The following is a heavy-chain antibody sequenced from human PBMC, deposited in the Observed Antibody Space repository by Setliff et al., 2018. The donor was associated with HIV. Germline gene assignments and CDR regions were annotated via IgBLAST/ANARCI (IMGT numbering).Heavy chain of an antibody. V-gene: IGHV3-7*01. CDR2: IKQDGSEK. Sequence: GGSLRLSCAASGFSFSHAWMSWVRQAPGKGLEWVANIKQDGSEKYYVDSVKGRFTISRDNAKSSLFLQMSSLRADDTAVYYCARVGQSSWYFGGYFDYWGQGTLVTVSS. D-gene: IGHD6-13*01. CDR1: GFSFSHAW. CDR3: ARVGQSSWYFGGYFDY. J-gene: IGHJ4*02.